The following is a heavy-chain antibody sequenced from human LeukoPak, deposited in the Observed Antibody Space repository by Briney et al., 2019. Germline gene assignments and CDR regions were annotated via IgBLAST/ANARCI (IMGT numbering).Heavy chain of an antibody. CDR1: GGTFSSYA. V-gene: IGHV1-69*04. CDR3: ARDHCTSNSCYEDFYYGMDV. Sequence: SVKVSCKASGGTFSSYAISWVRQAPGQGLEWMGRIIPILGIANYAQKFQGRVTITADKSTSTAYMELSSLRSEDTAVYYCARDHCTSNSCYEDFYYGMDVWGQGTTVTVSS. CDR2: IIPILGIA. J-gene: IGHJ6*02. D-gene: IGHD2-2*01.